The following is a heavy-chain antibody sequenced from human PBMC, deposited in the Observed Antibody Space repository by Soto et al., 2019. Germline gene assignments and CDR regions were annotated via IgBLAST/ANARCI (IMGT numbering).Heavy chain of an antibody. CDR1: GYTFTSYA. CDR2: INAGNGNT. Sequence: GSVKVSCKASGYTFTSYAMHWVLQAPVQRRDGMGWINAGNGNTKYSQKFQGRVTITRDTSASTAYMELSSLRSEDTAVYYCASPKYCSGGSCRRQDLWNFDYWGQGTLVTVSS. V-gene: IGHV1-3*01. CDR3: ASPKYCSGGSCRRQDLWNFDY. D-gene: IGHD2-15*01. J-gene: IGHJ4*02.